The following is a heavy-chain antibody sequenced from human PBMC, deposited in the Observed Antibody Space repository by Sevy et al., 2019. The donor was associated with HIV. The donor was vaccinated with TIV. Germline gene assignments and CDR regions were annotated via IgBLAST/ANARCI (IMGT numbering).Heavy chain of an antibody. J-gene: IGHJ6*02. Sequence: GGSLRLSCIGSGFSFSYYGFHGVRQAPGKGLDGVALISQDGKIEYYAESVKGRFTISRDNSKNTVYLEMNSLRNEDTAIYFCANAYSGSYSHSYLYALDVWGQGTTVTVSS. V-gene: IGHV3-30*18. D-gene: IGHD1-26*01. CDR2: ISQDGKIE. CDR3: ANAYSGSYSHSYLYALDV. CDR1: GFSFSYYG.